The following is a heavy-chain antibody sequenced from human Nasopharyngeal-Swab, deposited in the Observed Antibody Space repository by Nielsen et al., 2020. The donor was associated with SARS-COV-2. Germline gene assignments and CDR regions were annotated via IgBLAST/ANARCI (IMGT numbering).Heavy chain of an antibody. CDR2: IYPGDSDT. D-gene: IGHD6-6*01. CDR3: ASSPYSSSVYYYYGMDV. J-gene: IGHJ6*02. Sequence: VRQMPGKGLEWMGIIYPGDSDTRYSPSFQGQVTISADKSISTAYLQRSSLKASDTAMYYCASSPYSSSVYYYYGMDVWGQGTTVTVSS. V-gene: IGHV5-51*01.